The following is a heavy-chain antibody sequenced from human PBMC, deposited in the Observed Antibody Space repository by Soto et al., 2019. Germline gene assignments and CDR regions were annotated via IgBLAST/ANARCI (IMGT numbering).Heavy chain of an antibody. Sequence: QVQLVESGGGVVQPGRSLRLSCAASGFTFRNYGMHWVRQAPGKGLGWVALISYDETETYYADSVKGRFTISRDNSENTMLLQMDNRRVEDTAIYYCAKPQYADGPPPFDSWGRGTLVTVSS. CDR1: GFTFRNYG. J-gene: IGHJ4*02. CDR3: AKPQYADGPPPFDS. V-gene: IGHV3-30*18. CDR2: ISYDETET. D-gene: IGHD2-2*01.